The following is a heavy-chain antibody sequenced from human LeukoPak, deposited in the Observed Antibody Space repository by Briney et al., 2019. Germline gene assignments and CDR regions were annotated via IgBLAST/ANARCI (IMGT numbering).Heavy chain of an antibody. D-gene: IGHD3-9*01. J-gene: IGHJ4*02. CDR3: AKDPSNYDILTGHYDKLFETDY. V-gene: IGHV3-23*01. Sequence: GGSLRLSCAASGFTFSSYAMSWVRQAPGKGLEWVSAISGSGGSTYYADSVKGRFTISRDNSKNTLYLQMNSLRAEDTAVYYCAKDPSNYDILTGHYDKLFETDYWGQGTLVTVSS. CDR1: GFTFSSYA. CDR2: ISGSGGST.